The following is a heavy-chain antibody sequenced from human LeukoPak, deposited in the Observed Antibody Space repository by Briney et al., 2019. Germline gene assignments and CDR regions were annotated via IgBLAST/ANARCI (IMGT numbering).Heavy chain of an antibody. D-gene: IGHD5-18*01. J-gene: IGHJ6*02. CDR3: ARSLRYVDTAMVPNYYYYGMDV. Sequence: ASVKVSCKASGGTFSSYAISWVRQAPGQGLEWMGGIIPIFGTANYAQKFQGRVTITADESTSTAYMELSSLRSEDTAVYYCARSLRYVDTAMVPNYYYYGMDVWGQGTTVTVSS. V-gene: IGHV1-69*13. CDR2: IIPIFGTA. CDR1: GGTFSSYA.